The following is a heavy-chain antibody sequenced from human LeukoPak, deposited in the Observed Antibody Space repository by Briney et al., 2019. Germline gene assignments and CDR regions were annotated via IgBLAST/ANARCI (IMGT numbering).Heavy chain of an antibody. CDR2: ISSSSSYI. V-gene: IGHV3-21*01. Sequence: PGGSLRLSCAASGFTFSSYSMNWVRQAPGKGLEWVSSISSSSSYIYYADSVKGRFTISRDNAKNSLYLQTNSLRAEDTAVYYCARASLGYCSSTSCSLYYYYYMDVWGKGTTVTVSS. CDR3: ARASLGYCSSTSCSLYYYYYMDV. J-gene: IGHJ6*03. D-gene: IGHD2-2*01. CDR1: GFTFSSYS.